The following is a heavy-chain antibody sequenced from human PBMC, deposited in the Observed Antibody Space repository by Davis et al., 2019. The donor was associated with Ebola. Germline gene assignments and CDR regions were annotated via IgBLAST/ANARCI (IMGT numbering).Heavy chain of an antibody. CDR2: ITPGNGKT. Sequence: ASVKVSCKASGYTFTSYAMHWVRQAPGQRPEWIGRITPGNGKTEYSQKFQGRVTITSDTSASTAHMELSSLRSEDMAAYYCARDHYYGSGLYSGAYNYFDYWGQGTLVTVSS. D-gene: IGHD3-10*01. J-gene: IGHJ4*02. V-gene: IGHV1-3*01. CDR3: ARDHYYGSGLYSGAYNYFDY. CDR1: GYTFTSYA.